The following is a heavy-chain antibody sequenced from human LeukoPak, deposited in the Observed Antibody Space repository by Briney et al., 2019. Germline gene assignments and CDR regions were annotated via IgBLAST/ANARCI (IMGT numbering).Heavy chain of an antibody. CDR1: GDSVSSNSVT. Sequence: SQTLSLTCAISGDSVSSNSVTWNWIRQSPSRGLAWLGRTYYRSTWYNDYAVSVRGRITVNPDTSKNQFSLHLNSVTPEDTAVYYCARRLTQYDCFDPWGQGILVTVSS. CDR2: TYYRSTWYN. D-gene: IGHD2-2*01. V-gene: IGHV6-1*01. CDR3: ARRLTQYDCFDP. J-gene: IGHJ5*02.